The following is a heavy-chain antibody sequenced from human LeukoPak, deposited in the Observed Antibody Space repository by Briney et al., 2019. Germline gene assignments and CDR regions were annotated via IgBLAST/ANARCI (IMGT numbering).Heavy chain of an antibody. D-gene: IGHD1-26*01. CDR2: ISRSGSTI. CDR3: VREDSSGSPLTSYFHF. Sequence: GGSLRLSCAASGFTFSDYYMNWIRQAPGKGLEWVSGISRSGSTIYYADSVKGRFTISRDNAKNSLYLQMNSLRPEDTAVYSCVREDSSGSPLTSYFHFWGQGTLVTVSS. CDR1: GFTFSDYY. J-gene: IGHJ4*02. V-gene: IGHV3-11*01.